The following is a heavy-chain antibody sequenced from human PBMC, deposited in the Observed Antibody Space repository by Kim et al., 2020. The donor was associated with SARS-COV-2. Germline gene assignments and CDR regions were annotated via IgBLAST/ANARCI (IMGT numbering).Heavy chain of an antibody. Sequence: ASVKISCKASGYTFTSYYMHWVRQAPGQGLEWMGIINPSGGSTSYAQKFQGRVTMTRDTSTSTVYMELSSLRSEDTAVYYCARDLMRYCSGGSCRNDAFDIWGQGTMVTVSS. CDR3: ARDLMRYCSGGSCRNDAFDI. CDR2: INPSGGST. D-gene: IGHD2-15*01. V-gene: IGHV1-46*01. J-gene: IGHJ3*02. CDR1: GYTFTSYY.